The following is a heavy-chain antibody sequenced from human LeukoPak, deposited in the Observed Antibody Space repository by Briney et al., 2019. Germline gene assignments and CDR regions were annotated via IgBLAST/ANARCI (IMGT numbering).Heavy chain of an antibody. CDR1: GGTFSSYA. CDR3: AREVGIRGHFDY. V-gene: IGHV1-69*13. D-gene: IGHD1-26*01. J-gene: IGHJ4*02. CDR2: LIPIFVIA. Sequence: GASVNVLCKAPGGTFSSYAISWVRQAPGQGLEWMGGLIPIFVIANYAQKFQGRVTITEDESASTAYMELSSLRSEDTTVYYCAREVGIRGHFDYWGRGTQVTVSS.